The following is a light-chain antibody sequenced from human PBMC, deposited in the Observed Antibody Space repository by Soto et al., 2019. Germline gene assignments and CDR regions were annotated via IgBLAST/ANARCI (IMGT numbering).Light chain of an antibody. CDR2: EVS. CDR1: SSDVGGYNY. V-gene: IGLV2-14*01. J-gene: IGLJ3*02. Sequence: QSALTQPASVSGSPGQSITISCTGTSSDVGGYNYVSWYQQHPGKAPKLMIYEVSNRPSGVSNRFSGSKSGNTASLTISGLQGEDEADYYCSSYTSSSTPNWVFGGGTKVTVL. CDR3: SSYTSSSTPNWV.